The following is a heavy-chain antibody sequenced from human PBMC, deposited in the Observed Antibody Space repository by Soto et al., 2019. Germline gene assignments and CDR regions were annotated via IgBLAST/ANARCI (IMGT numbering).Heavy chain of an antibody. D-gene: IGHD3-10*01. CDR1: GFTFSSYS. Sequence: EVQLVESGGGLVQPGGSLRLSCAASGFTFSSYSMNWVRQAPGKGLEWVSYISSSSSTIYYADSVKGRFTISRDNAKNSLYLEMNTLRAEDTAVYYWAREGRTYYYGSGSSDAFDIWGQGTMVTVSS. CDR2: ISSSSSTI. CDR3: AREGRTYYYGSGSSDAFDI. J-gene: IGHJ3*02. V-gene: IGHV3-48*01.